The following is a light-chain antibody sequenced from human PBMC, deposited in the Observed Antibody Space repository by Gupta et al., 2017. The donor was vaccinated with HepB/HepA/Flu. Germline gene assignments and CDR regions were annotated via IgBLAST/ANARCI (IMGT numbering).Light chain of an antibody. J-gene: IGLJ2*01. Sequence: QSALTQPASVSGSPRQSITISCTGTSSDVGGYNFVSWYQQYPGKAPKLLISDVTNRPSGVSNRFSGSKSGNTASLTISGLQAEDDAYYYCSSFTATGALVLFGGGTKLTVL. V-gene: IGLV2-14*03. CDR3: SSFTATGALVL. CDR1: SSDVGGYNF. CDR2: DVT.